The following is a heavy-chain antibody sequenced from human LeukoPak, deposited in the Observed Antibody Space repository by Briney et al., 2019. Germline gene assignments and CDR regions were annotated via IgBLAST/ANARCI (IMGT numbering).Heavy chain of an antibody. D-gene: IGHD6-19*01. Sequence: GGSLRLSCAASGFTFDDYAMHWVRQAPGKGLEWVSLISGDGGSTYYADSVKGRFTISRDNSKNTLYLQMNSLRAEDTAVYYCAKRVSTSVAGYDYWGQGTLVTVSS. CDR1: GFTFDDYA. CDR3: AKRVSTSVAGYDY. CDR2: ISGDGGST. V-gene: IGHV3-43*02. J-gene: IGHJ4*02.